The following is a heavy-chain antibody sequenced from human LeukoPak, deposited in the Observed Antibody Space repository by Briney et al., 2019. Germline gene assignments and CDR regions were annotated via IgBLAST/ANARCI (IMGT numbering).Heavy chain of an antibody. CDR1: GVSISSHY. J-gene: IGHJ4*02. CDR2: RYHDGNS. Sequence: SETLSLTCNVSGVSISSHYWSWLRQPPGKGLEWIGYRYHDGNSNYNPSLRSRVTVSIDMSKSQVSLSLNSVTAADTAVYYCARMVFGIMTGSYHDSWGQGTLVTVSS. D-gene: IGHD2-8*01. V-gene: IGHV4-59*11. CDR3: ARMVFGIMTGSYHDS.